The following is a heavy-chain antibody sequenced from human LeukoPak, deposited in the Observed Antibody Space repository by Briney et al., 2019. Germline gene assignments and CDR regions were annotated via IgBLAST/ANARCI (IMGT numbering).Heavy chain of an antibody. CDR2: ILYDGSDK. Sequence: HPGRSLRLSCAASGFTFSNYGIHWVRQAPGKGLEWVAVILYDGSDKYYADSGKGRFTISRDNSKNTLSLQMNSLRAEDTAVYYFAKDADSYGYADWGQGTLVTVSS. D-gene: IGHD5-18*01. CDR1: GFTFSNYG. CDR3: AKDADSYGYAD. J-gene: IGHJ4*02. V-gene: IGHV3-33*06.